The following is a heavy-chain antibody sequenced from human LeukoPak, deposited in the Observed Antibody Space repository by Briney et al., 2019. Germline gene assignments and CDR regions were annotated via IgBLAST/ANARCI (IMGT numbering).Heavy chain of an antibody. CDR2: IYYSGST. CDR1: GGSISSSIYY. V-gene: IGHV4-39*07. J-gene: IGHJ6*03. Sequence: SETLSLTCTVSGGSISSSIYYWGWIRQPPGKGLEWIGYIYYSGSTYYNPSLKSRVTISVDTSKNQFSLKLSSVTAADTAVYYCARDPGGSLYMDVWGKGTTVTVSS. D-gene: IGHD3-16*01. CDR3: ARDPGGSLYMDV.